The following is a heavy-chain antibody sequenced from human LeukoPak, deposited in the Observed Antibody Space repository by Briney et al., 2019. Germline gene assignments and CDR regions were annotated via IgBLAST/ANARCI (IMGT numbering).Heavy chain of an antibody. V-gene: IGHV3-53*01. CDR1: GFTFSTYA. D-gene: IGHD4-17*01. CDR3: ARAIDYGDYRGFDY. CDR2: IYSGGST. J-gene: IGHJ4*02. Sequence: GGSLRLSCAASGFTFSTYAMSWVRQAPGKGLEWVSVIYSGGSTYYADSVKGRFTISRDNSKNTLYLQMNSLRAEDTAVYYCARAIDYGDYRGFDYWGQGTLVTVSS.